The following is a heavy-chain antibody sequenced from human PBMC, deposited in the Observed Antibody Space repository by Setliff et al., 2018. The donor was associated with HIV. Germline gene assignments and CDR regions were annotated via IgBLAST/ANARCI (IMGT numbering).Heavy chain of an antibody. CDR3: AREYCNSTSCYGYSGDY. V-gene: IGHV3-7*01. CDR1: GFTFSSYA. D-gene: IGHD2-2*01. J-gene: IGHJ4*02. CDR2: IKQDGSEK. Sequence: GGSLRLSCAVSGFTFSSYAMSWVRQAPGKGLEWVANIKQDGSEKYYVDSVKGRFTISRDNAKNSLFLQMNSLRAEDTAVYYCAREYCNSTSCYGYSGDYWGQGTLVTVSS.